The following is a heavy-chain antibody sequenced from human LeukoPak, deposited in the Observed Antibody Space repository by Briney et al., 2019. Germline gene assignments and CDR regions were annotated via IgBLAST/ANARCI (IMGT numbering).Heavy chain of an antibody. Sequence: ASVKVSCKASGYTFSSYTMNWVRQAPGQGLEWMGLINTNIGNPTYAQDYTGRFVFSLDTSVSTTYLQISRLKAEDTAVYYCASGPSYSGSNEYFDSWGQGTLVTVSS. CDR2: INTNIGNP. CDR1: GYTFSSYT. V-gene: IGHV7-4-1*02. J-gene: IGHJ4*02. D-gene: IGHD1-26*01. CDR3: ASGPSYSGSNEYFDS.